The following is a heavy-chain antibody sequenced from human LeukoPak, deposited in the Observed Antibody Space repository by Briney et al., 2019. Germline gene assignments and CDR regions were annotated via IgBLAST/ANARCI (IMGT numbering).Heavy chain of an antibody. Sequence: EASVKVSCKASGYTFTSYGISWVRQAPGQGLEWMGWISAYNGNTNYAQTLQGRVTMTTDTSTSTAYMELRSLRSDDTAVYYCARGGGWGSYRYGYYYYMDVWGKGTTVTVSS. CDR3: ARGGGWGSYRYGYYYYMDV. CDR1: GYTFTSYG. CDR2: ISAYNGNT. J-gene: IGHJ6*03. D-gene: IGHD3-16*02. V-gene: IGHV1-18*01.